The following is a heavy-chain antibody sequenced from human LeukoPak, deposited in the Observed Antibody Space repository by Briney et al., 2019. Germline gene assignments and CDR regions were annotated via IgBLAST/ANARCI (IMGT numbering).Heavy chain of an antibody. J-gene: IGHJ4*02. Sequence: SETLSLTCTVSGGSVSSSSYYWGWIRQPPGKGLEWMGNIYYSGSTYYSPSLQSRVTISLDMSQNQFSLELSSVTAADTAVYYCAAYYYGSPYYFDYWGQGTLVTVSS. CDR3: AAYYYGSPYYFDY. CDR1: GGSVSSSSYY. CDR2: IYYSGST. D-gene: IGHD3-10*01. V-gene: IGHV4-39*07.